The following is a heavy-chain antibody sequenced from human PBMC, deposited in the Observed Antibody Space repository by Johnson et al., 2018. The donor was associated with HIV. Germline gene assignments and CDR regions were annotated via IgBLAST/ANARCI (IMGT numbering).Heavy chain of an antibody. CDR1: GLTISSYD. V-gene: IGHV3-30*18. CDR2: ISYDGTIK. J-gene: IGHJ3*01. Sequence: QVQLVESGGGVVQPGRSLRLSCAASGLTISSYDMHWVRQAPGKGLEWVAVISYDGTIKYYADSVKGRFTISRDNAKKSLYLQMTSLRAEDTAMYYCAKRRVAGDDAFDVWDQGTMVIVSS. CDR3: AKRRVAGDDAFDV. D-gene: IGHD6-19*01.